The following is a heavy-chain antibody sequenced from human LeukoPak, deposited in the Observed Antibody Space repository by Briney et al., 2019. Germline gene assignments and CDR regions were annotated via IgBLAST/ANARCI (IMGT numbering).Heavy chain of an antibody. D-gene: IGHD6-19*01. CDR3: ATDRRPIWGIAVAGWGGY. CDR2: FDPEDGET. Sequence: ASVKVSCKVSGYTLTELSMHWVRQAPGKGLEWMGGFDPEDGETIYAQKFQGRVTMTEDTFTDTAYMELSSLRSEDTAVYYCATDRRPIWGIAVAGWGGYWGQGTLVTVSS. J-gene: IGHJ4*02. V-gene: IGHV1-24*01. CDR1: GYTLTELS.